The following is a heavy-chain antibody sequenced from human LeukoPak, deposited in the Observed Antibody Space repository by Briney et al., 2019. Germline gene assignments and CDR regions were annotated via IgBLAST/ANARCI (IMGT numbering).Heavy chain of an antibody. V-gene: IGHV4-30-4*08. D-gene: IGHD1-14*01. CDR2: IYYSGST. CDR3: ARGSRDDHSLRFQWFDP. Sequence: SETLSLTCTVSGGSISSGDYYWSWIRQPPGKGLEWIGYIYYSGSTYYNPSLKSRVTISVDTSKNQFSLKLSSVTAADTAVYYCARGSRDDHSLRFQWFDPWGQGTLVTVSS. CDR1: GGSISSGDYY. J-gene: IGHJ5*02.